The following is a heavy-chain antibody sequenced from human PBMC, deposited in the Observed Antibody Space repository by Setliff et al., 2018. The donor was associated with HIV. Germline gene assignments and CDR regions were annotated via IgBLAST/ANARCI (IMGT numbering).Heavy chain of an antibody. CDR1: GYTFTTYD. D-gene: IGHD5-12*01. Sequence: ASVKVSCKASGYTFTTYDINWVRQATGQGPEWMGWMNPKSGNVGYAKKFQDRVTMTRNTSISTAYMELSSLRSEDTAVYYCAIDVIGGWLRPMPDFWGPGTLVTVSS. J-gene: IGHJ4*02. CDR3: AIDVIGGWLRPMPDF. V-gene: IGHV1-8*01. CDR2: MNPKSGNV.